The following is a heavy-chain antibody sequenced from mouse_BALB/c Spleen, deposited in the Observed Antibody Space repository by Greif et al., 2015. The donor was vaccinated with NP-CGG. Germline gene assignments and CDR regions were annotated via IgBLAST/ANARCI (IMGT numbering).Heavy chain of an antibody. CDR3: ARQGDYDDDGYYFDY. V-gene: IGHV5-9-3*01. CDR2: ISSGGSYT. J-gene: IGHJ2*01. Sequence: EVKVVESGGGLVKPGGSLKLSCAASGFTFSSYAMSWVRQTPEKRLEWVATISSGGSYTYYPDSVKGRFTISRDNAKNTLYLQMSSLRSEDTAMYYCARQGDYDDDGYYFDYWGQGTTLTVSS. D-gene: IGHD2-4*01. CDR1: GFTFSSYA.